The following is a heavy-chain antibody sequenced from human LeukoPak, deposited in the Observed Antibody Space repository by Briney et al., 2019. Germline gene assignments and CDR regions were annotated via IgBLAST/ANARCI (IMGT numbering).Heavy chain of an antibody. Sequence: ASVKVSCKASGYTFTDYYMHWVRQAPGQGLEWMGWINPNSGGTNYAQEFQGRVTMTRDTSISTAYMELSRLRSDDTAVYYCARGGWVRGVITRDGLNYWGQGTLVTVFS. CDR3: ARGGWVRGVITRDGLNY. CDR1: GYTFTDYY. CDR2: INPNSGGT. J-gene: IGHJ4*02. V-gene: IGHV1-2*02. D-gene: IGHD3-10*01.